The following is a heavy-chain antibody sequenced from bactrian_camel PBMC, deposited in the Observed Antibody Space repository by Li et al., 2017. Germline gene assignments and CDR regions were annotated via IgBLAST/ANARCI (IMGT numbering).Heavy chain of an antibody. CDR3: AIGGATPCTVRGGSMPYDY. V-gene: IGHV3S42*01. D-gene: IGHD6*01. CDR2: TDNIGDT. Sequence: VQLVESGGGSVQAGGSLRLSCSASGYTDCMGWFREAPGKEREGIAVTDNIGDTSYADSVKGRFTISRDGATMTLYLQMNDLKPEDTAMYYCAIGGATPCTVRGGSMPYDYWGQGTQVTVS. CDR1: GYTDC. J-gene: IGHJ4*01.